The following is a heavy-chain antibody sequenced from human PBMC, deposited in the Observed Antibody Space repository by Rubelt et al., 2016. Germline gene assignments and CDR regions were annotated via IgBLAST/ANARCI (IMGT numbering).Heavy chain of an antibody. D-gene: IGHD6-13*01. CDR3: ARGRGRAAAAPRRLWFDP. J-gene: IGHJ5*02. Sequence: QLQLQQWGAGLLKPSETLSLTCAVYGGSFSGYYWSWIRQPPGKGLEWIGEINHSGRTNYNPSLKSRVTISVDTSKNQFSLERRCVTAAGTAVYYCARGRGRAAAAPRRLWFDPWGQGTLVTVSS. CDR1: GGSFSGYY. V-gene: IGHV4-34*01. CDR2: INHSGRT.